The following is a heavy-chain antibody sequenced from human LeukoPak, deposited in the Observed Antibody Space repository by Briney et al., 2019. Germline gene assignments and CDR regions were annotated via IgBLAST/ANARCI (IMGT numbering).Heavy chain of an antibody. V-gene: IGHV4-59*01. CDR2: IYYSGST. J-gene: IGHJ3*02. CDR3: ARSGYGVAFDI. Sequence: SETLSLTCTVSGGSISSYYWSWIRQPPGKGLEWIGYIYYSGSTNYNPSLKSRVTISVDTSKNQFSLKLSSVTAADTAVYYCARSGYGVAFDIWGQGTMVTVSS. CDR1: GGSISSYY. D-gene: IGHD5-12*01.